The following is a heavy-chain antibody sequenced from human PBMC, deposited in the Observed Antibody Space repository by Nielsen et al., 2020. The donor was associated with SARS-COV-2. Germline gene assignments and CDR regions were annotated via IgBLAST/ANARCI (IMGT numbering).Heavy chain of an antibody. CDR1: GGSISSGGYY. D-gene: IGHD3-16*02. J-gene: IGHJ3*02. CDR2: IYYSGST. V-gene: IGHV4-31*03. Sequence: SETLSLTCTVSGGSISSGGYYWSWIRQHPGKGLEWIGYIYYSGSTYYNPSLKSRVTISVDTSKNQFSLKLSSVTAADTAVYYCARLKLLIMITFGGVIDAFDIWGQGTMVTVSS. CDR3: ARLKLLIMITFGGVIDAFDI.